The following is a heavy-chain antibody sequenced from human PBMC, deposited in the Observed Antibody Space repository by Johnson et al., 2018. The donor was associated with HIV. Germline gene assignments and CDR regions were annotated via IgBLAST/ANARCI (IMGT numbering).Heavy chain of an antibody. Sequence: VQLVESGGGLVQPGRSLRLSCAASGFTFDDYAMHWVRQAPGKGLEWVSGISWNSGSIGYADSVKGRFTISRDNAKNSLYLQMNSLRAEDTAVYYCARDREYGLAWGWALDIWGQGTMVTVSS. J-gene: IGHJ3*02. CDR3: ARDREYGLAWGWALDI. CDR2: ISWNSGSI. D-gene: IGHD3-10*01. CDR1: GFTFDDYA. V-gene: IGHV3-9*01.